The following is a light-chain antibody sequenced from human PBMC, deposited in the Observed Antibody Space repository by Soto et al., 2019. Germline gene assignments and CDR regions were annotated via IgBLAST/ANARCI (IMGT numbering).Light chain of an antibody. CDR1: QSIASY. CDR3: QQSYPNPPEWT. Sequence: DIQMTQSPSSLSASVGDRVTITCRASQSIASYLNWYQQNPGKAPKLLIYAASNLQSGVPSRFSGSGSGTDFTLTISSLQPEDFATYYCQQSYPNPPEWTFGQGTKVDIK. V-gene: IGKV1-39*01. J-gene: IGKJ1*01. CDR2: AAS.